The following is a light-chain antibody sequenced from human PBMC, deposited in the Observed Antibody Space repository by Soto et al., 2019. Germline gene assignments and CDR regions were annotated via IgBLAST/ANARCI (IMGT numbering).Light chain of an antibody. J-gene: IGKJ1*01. Sequence: ETVMTQSPATLSVSPGERATLPCRASQSVSSNLAWYQQKPGQPPRLLIYGASTRATGIPARFSGSGSGTEFTPTISSLQSEDFAVYYCQQYNNWPTWTFGQGTKVDIK. V-gene: IGKV3-15*01. CDR2: GAS. CDR3: QQYNNWPTWT. CDR1: QSVSSN.